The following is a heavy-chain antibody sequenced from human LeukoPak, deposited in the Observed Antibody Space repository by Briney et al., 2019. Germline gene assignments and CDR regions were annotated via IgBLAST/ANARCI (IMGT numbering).Heavy chain of an antibody. CDR1: GGSFSGYY. Sequence: SETLSLTCAVYGGSFSGYYWSWIRQPPGKGLEWIGEINHSGSTNYNPSLKSRVTISVDTSKNQFSLKLSSVTAADTAAYYCARAWGIAAHYWGQGTLVTVSS. CDR3: ARAWGIAAHY. D-gene: IGHD6-13*01. CDR2: INHSGST. J-gene: IGHJ4*02. V-gene: IGHV4-34*01.